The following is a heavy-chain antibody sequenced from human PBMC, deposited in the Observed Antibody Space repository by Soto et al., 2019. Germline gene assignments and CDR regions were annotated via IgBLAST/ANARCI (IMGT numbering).Heavy chain of an antibody. J-gene: IGHJ6*02. Sequence: GSLRLSCAASGXPFSGDTMNWVRQAPGKGLELVSSISTTSTYIYYADSVKGRFTISRDNANNSMHLHMNSLRAEDTAVYYCTREYVMDVWGQGTTVTVSS. CDR1: GXPFSGDT. CDR2: ISTTSTYI. CDR3: TREYVMDV. V-gene: IGHV3-21*01.